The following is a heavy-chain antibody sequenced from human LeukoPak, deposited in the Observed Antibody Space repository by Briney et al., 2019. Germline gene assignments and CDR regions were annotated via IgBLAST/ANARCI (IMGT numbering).Heavy chain of an antibody. V-gene: IGHV3-30*14. CDR3: ARRAGAYSHPYDY. D-gene: IGHD4/OR15-4a*01. J-gene: IGHJ4*02. CDR2: ISYDGSNK. Sequence: GRSLRLSCAASGFTFSSYAMHWVRQAPGKGLEWVAVISYDGSNKYYADSVKGRFTISRDNSKNTLYLQMNSLRAEDTAVYYCARRAGAYSHPYDYWGQGTLVTVSS. CDR1: GFTFSSYA.